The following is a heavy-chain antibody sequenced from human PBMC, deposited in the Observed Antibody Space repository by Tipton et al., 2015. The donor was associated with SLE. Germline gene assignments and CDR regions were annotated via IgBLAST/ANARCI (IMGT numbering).Heavy chain of an antibody. V-gene: IGHV4-31*03. D-gene: IGHD2-21*01. Sequence: TLSLTCTVSGGSISSGGYYWSWIRQHPGKGLEWIGYIYYSGSPYYKPSLKSRVTISVDMSKNQFSLKLSSVTAADTAVYYCATLAVGSDKNYYYYYMDVWGKGTSVTVSS. CDR1: GGSISSGGYY. J-gene: IGHJ6*03. CDR2: IYYSGSP. CDR3: ATLAVGSDKNYYYYYMDV.